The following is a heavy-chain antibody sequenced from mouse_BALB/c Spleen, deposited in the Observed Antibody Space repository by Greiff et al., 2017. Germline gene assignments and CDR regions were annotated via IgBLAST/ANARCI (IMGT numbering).Heavy chain of an antibody. CDR1: GYSFTGYN. Sequence: VQLKESGPELEKPGASVKISCKASGYSFTGYNMNWVKQSNGKSLEWIGNIDPYYGGTSYNQKFKGKATLTVDKSSSTAYMQLKSLTSEDSAVYYCARFLTGAYYYAMDYWGQGTSVTVSS. CDR2: IDPYYGGT. V-gene: IGHV1-39*01. D-gene: IGHD4-1*01. CDR3: ARFLTGAYYYAMDY. J-gene: IGHJ4*01.